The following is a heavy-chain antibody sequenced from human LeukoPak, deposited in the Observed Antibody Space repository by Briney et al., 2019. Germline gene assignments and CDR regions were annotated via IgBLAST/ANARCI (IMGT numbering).Heavy chain of an antibody. V-gene: IGHV4-61*02. CDR2: FYTSGST. D-gene: IGHD2-2*01. CDR3: ARAPSPIVVVPAAYYYYYMDV. J-gene: IGHJ6*03. CDR1: GGSISSGSYY. Sequence: SETLSLTCTVSGGSISSGSYYWSWIRQPAGKGLEWIGRFYTSGSTNYNPSLKSRVTISVDTSKNRFSLKLSSVTAADTAVYYCARAPSPIVVVPAAYYYYYMDVWGKGATVTVSS.